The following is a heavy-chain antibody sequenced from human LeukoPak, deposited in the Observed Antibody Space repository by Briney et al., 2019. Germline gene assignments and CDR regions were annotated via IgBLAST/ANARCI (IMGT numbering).Heavy chain of an antibody. J-gene: IGHJ5*02. Sequence: GGSLRLSCAASGFTFSSYAMSWVRQAPGKGLEWVSAISGSGGSTYYAASVKGRFTISRDNSKNTLYLQMNSLRAEDTAVYYCAKGAYGSGTMGNWFDPWGQGTLVTVSS. CDR1: GFTFSSYA. CDR2: ISGSGGST. V-gene: IGHV3-23*01. D-gene: IGHD3-10*01. CDR3: AKGAYGSGTMGNWFDP.